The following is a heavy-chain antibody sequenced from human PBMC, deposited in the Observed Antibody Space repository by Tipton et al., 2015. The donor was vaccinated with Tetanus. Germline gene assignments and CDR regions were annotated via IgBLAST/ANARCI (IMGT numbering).Heavy chain of an antibody. CDR1: GGSISSSSYY. V-gene: IGHV4-39*01. D-gene: IGHD3-3*01. J-gene: IGHJ5*02. CDR2: IYYSGST. Sequence: TLSLTCTVSGGSISSSSYYWGWIRQPPGKGLEWIGSIYYSGSTYYNPSLKSRVTISVDTSKNQFSLKLSSVTAADTAVYYCARHLVTIFGVVGWFDPWGQGTLVTVSS. CDR3: ARHLVTIFGVVGWFDP.